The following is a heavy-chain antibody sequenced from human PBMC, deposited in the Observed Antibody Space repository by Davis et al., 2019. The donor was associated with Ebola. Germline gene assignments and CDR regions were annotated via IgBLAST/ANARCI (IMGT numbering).Heavy chain of an antibody. CDR3: ATSSSWYSTGMDV. J-gene: IGHJ6*02. CDR2: ISFIGSA. D-gene: IGHD6-13*01. Sequence: MPGGSLRLSCTISGGSIGSYYWGWVRQPPGKGLEWIGFISFIGSATYNPSLKSRVTISVDTSKNQFSLKLSSVTAADTAVYYCATSSSWYSTGMDVWGQGTTVTVSS. V-gene: IGHV4-59*01. CDR1: GGSIGSYY.